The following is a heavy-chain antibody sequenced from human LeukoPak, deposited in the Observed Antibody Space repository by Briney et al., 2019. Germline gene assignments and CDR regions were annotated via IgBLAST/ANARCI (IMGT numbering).Heavy chain of an antibody. CDR1: GGSISSYY. Sequence: SETLSLTCTVSGGSISSYYWSWIRQPPGKGLEWIGYIYYSGSTNYNPSLKSRVTISVDTSKNQFSLKLSSVTAADTAVYYCAGLQPYGDCWNYFDYWGQGTLVTVSS. CDR3: AGLQPYGDCWNYFDY. D-gene: IGHD4-17*01. J-gene: IGHJ4*02. CDR2: IYYSGST. V-gene: IGHV4-59*08.